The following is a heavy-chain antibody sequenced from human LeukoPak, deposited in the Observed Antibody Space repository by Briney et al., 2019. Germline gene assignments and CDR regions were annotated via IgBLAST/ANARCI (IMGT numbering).Heavy chain of an antibody. CDR1: GFSFSAHY. J-gene: IGHJ5*02. CDR3: VGKVAAQNSFVH. V-gene: IGHV3-72*01. CDR2: VRDRAHRYST. D-gene: IGHD6-19*01. Sequence: PGGSLRLSCAASGFSFSAHYMGWVRQAPGKGLEWVGRVRDRAHRYSTEYAASVKGRFTGSRGNSQDSLYLRMNSVKTEDTSMYYCVGKVAAQNSFVHWGQGTLVTVSS.